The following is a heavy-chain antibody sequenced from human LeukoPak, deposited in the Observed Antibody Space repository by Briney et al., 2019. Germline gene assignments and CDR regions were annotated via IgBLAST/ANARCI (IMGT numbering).Heavy chain of an antibody. V-gene: IGHV1-2*02. J-gene: IGHJ4*02. Sequence: AASVKVSCKASGYTFTDYYMHWVRQAPGQGVEWMGWINPNDGDTNYAQKFQGRVTMTRDTSISTAHMEVSRLRSDDTAVYYCARANFLYCSSSTCLFDYWGQGTLVTVSS. CDR1: GYTFTDYY. CDR2: INPNDGDT. D-gene: IGHD2-2*01. CDR3: ARANFLYCSSSTCLFDY.